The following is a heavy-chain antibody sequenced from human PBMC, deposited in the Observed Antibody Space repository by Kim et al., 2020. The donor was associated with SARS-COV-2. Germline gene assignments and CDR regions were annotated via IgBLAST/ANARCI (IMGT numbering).Heavy chain of an antibody. CDR3: ARSTLALPVDY. D-gene: IGHD3-3*02. J-gene: IGHJ4*02. Sequence: YAQGFTGRFVFSLDTAVSTAYLQISSLKAEDTAVYYCARSTLALPVDYWGQGTLVTVSS. V-gene: IGHV7-4-1*02.